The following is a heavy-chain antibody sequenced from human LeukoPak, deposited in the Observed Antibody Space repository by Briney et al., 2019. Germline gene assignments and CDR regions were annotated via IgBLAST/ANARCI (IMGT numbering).Heavy chain of an antibody. J-gene: IGHJ4*02. CDR1: GGSISSYY. D-gene: IGHD4-17*01. Sequence: PSETLSLTCTVSGGSISSYYWSWIRQPPGKGLEWIGYIYYSGSTNYNPSLKSRVTISVDTSKNQFSLKLSSVTAADTAVYYCARAYALLTTDYWGQGTLVTVSS. CDR2: IYYSGST. V-gene: IGHV4-59*12. CDR3: ARAYALLTTDY.